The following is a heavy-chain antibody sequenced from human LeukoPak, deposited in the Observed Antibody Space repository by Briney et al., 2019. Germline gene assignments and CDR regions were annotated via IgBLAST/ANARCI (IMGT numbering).Heavy chain of an antibody. Sequence: PSETLSLTCTVSGGSISSYYWSWIRQPPGKGLEWIGYIYYSGSTNYNPSLKSRVTISVDTSKNQFSLKLSSVTAADTAVYYCARTRAYGDYEYYFDYWGQGTLVTVSS. V-gene: IGHV4-59*01. D-gene: IGHD4-17*01. CDR1: GGSISSYY. CDR2: IYYSGST. CDR3: ARTRAYGDYEYYFDY. J-gene: IGHJ4*02.